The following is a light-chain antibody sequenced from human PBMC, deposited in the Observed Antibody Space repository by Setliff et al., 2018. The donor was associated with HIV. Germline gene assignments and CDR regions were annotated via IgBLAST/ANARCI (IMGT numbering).Light chain of an antibody. J-gene: IGLJ1*01. CDR3: AAWDDSLNAFEV. CDR1: SSNIGSNT. Sequence: QSVLTQPPSASGTPGQRVTISCSGSSSNIGSNTVNWYQQLPGMAPKLLIYSNNQRPSGVPDRFSGSKSGTSASLAISGLQSEDEADYYCAAWDDSLNAFEVFGTGTKVTVL. V-gene: IGLV1-44*01. CDR2: SNN.